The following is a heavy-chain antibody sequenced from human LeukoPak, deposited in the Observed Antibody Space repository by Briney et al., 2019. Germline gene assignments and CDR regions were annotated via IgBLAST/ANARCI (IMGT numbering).Heavy chain of an antibody. Sequence: SETLSLTRTFSGGSISSHFWRWIRQPPGKGLEWMGNMFYSGSTNYNRSLKSRVTISVDASKNQFSLKLSSVTAEDTAAYYCVRERVDYLRDGVFDYWGQGALVTVSS. CDR3: VRERVDYLRDGVFDY. V-gene: IGHV4-59*11. CDR2: MFYSGST. CDR1: GGSISSHF. D-gene: IGHD5-24*01. J-gene: IGHJ4*02.